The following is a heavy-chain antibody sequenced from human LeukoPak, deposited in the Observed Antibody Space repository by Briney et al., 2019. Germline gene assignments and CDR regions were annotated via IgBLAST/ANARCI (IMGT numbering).Heavy chain of an antibody. CDR3: ARADDSSGGYYYYYMDV. V-gene: IGHV4-34*01. Sequence: PSETLSLTCAVYIDSFSNYHWNWIRQTPAKGMEWIGDVNESGGTNISPSLRSRVILSVDTSKNQFSLKLSSVTDADTAVYYCARADDSSGGYYYYYMDVWGKGTTVTVSS. D-gene: IGHD3-22*01. CDR2: VNESGGT. CDR1: IDSFSNYH. J-gene: IGHJ6*03.